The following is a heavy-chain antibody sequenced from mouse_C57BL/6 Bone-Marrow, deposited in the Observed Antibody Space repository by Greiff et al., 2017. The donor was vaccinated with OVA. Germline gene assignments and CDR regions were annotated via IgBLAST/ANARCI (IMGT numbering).Heavy chain of an antibody. V-gene: IGHV1-64*01. CDR1: GYTFTSYW. Sequence: QVQLQQPGAELVKPGASVKLSCKASGYTFTSYWMHWVKQRPGQGLEWIGMIHPNSGSTNYNEKFKSKATLTVDKSSSTAYMQLSSLTSEDSAVYYCAISAHYYGSSYSYYAMDYWGQGTSVTGSS. CDR2: IHPNSGST. J-gene: IGHJ4*01. CDR3: AISAHYYGSSYSYYAMDY. D-gene: IGHD1-1*01.